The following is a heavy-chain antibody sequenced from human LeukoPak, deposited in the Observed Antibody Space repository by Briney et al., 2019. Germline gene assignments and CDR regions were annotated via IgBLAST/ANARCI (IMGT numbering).Heavy chain of an antibody. J-gene: IGHJ4*02. Sequence: SETLSLTCTVSGGSISNYYWSWIRQPAGKGLEWMGRIYSSGSTNYNPSLKSRVTMSVDTPKNQLSLKLTSVTAADTAVYYCARGPRAVAGRMVDYWGQGTLVTVSS. V-gene: IGHV4-4*07. CDR3: ARGPRAVAGRMVDY. CDR2: IYSSGST. D-gene: IGHD6-19*01. CDR1: GGSISNYY.